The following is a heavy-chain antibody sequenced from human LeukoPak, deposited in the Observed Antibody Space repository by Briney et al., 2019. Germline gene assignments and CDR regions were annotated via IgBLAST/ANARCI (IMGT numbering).Heavy chain of an antibody. Sequence: PSETLSLTCTVSGGSISSYYWSWIRQPPGKGLEWIGYIYYSGSTNYNPSLKSRVTISVDTSKNQFSLKLSSVTAADTAVYYCARERDYGGNSGAFDIWGQGTMVTVSS. CDR2: IYYSGST. J-gene: IGHJ3*02. D-gene: IGHD4-23*01. V-gene: IGHV4-59*01. CDR1: GGSISSYY. CDR3: ARERDYGGNSGAFDI.